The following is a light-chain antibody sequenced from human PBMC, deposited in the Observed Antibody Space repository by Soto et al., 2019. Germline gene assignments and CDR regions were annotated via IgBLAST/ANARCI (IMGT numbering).Light chain of an antibody. CDR2: DAS. Sequence: DIQMTQSPSTLSASVGDRVTITCRASQSISSGLAWYQQKPGKAPDLLIYDASSLESGVQSRFSGSGSGTEFTLTISSLQPDDFATYYCKQYNSYSRTFGQGTKVDIK. CDR3: KQYNSYSRT. V-gene: IGKV1-5*01. CDR1: QSISSG. J-gene: IGKJ1*01.